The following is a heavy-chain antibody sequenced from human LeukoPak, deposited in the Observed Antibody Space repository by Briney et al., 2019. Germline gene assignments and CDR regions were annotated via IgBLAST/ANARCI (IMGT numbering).Heavy chain of an antibody. J-gene: IGHJ3*02. V-gene: IGHV1-18*01. D-gene: IGHD3-22*01. CDR2: ISAYNGNT. CDR1: GYTFINYG. Sequence: ASVKVSCKASGYTFINYGITWVRQAPGQGLEWMGWISAYNGNTNYAQKLQGRVTMTTDISSSTAYMELRSLRSDDTAVYYCARWDYYDSRTFDIWGQGTMVTVSS. CDR3: ARWDYYDSRTFDI.